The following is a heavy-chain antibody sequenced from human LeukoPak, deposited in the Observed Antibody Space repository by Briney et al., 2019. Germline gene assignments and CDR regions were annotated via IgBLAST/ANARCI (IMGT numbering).Heavy chain of an antibody. CDR3: ATAVLYGGNDFDY. V-gene: IGHV1-2*02. J-gene: IGHJ4*02. CDR2: INPNSGVT. D-gene: IGHD5-12*01. Sequence: ASVKVSCKASGYTFTGYYMHWVRQAPGQGLEWMGWINPNSGVTKFAQRFQGRVTMTRDTSTSTANLDLSSLRSDDTAVYYCATAVLYGGNDFDYWGQGTLVTVSS. CDR1: GYTFTGYY.